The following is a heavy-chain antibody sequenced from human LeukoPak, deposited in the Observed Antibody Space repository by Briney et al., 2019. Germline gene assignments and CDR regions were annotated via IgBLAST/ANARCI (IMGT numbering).Heavy chain of an antibody. J-gene: IGHJ4*02. D-gene: IGHD6-13*01. CDR1: GYTFSDYY. CDR3: AKSAQYSSAWFTGSFDY. Sequence: ASVKVSCKASGYTFSDYYMHWVRQAPGQRLQWVGWINPNSGDTHYAQMFQGRVTMTRDTSINTAYMELRRVRSDDTAVYYCAKSAQYSSAWFTGSFDYWGQGTLVSVSS. V-gene: IGHV1-2*02. CDR2: INPNSGDT.